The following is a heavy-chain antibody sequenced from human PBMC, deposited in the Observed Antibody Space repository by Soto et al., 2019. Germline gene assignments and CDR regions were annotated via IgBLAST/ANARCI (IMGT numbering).Heavy chain of an antibody. CDR3: ARVFSDSSSFFDP. CDR2: IIPIFGKA. CDR1: GGTFSSYA. Sequence: SVKVSCKASGGTFSSYAISWVRQAPGQGLEWMGWIIPIFGKANYAQKFQGRVTITADESTSTAYMELSSLRSEDTAVYYCARVFSDSSSFFDPWGQGTLVTVSS. D-gene: IGHD6-13*01. V-gene: IGHV1-69*13. J-gene: IGHJ5*02.